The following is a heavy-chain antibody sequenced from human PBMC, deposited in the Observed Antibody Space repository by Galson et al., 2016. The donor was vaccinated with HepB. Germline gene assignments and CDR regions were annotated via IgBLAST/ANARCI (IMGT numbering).Heavy chain of an antibody. Sequence: SVKVSCKASGGTFNSYAFSWVRQAPGQGLEWMGGVIPDFGTITYAQKFQARVTITADKATSTVYMEVSSLRSEDTAVCYCARDGDYSTSWDTPPESWGQGTLVTVSS. CDR1: GGTFNSYA. D-gene: IGHD6-13*01. CDR3: ARDGDYSTSWDTPPES. J-gene: IGHJ4*02. V-gene: IGHV1-69*06. CDR2: VIPDFGTI.